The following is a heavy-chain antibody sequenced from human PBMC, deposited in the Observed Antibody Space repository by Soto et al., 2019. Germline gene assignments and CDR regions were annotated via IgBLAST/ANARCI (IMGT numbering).Heavy chain of an antibody. CDR3: AKDGYYGSGSDFDY. D-gene: IGHD3-10*01. V-gene: IGHV3-9*01. CDR1: GFTFDDYA. Sequence: GGSLRLSCAASGFTFDDYAMHWVRQAPGKGLEWVSGITWNSGSIAYADSVKGRFTISRDNSKNTLYLQMNSLRAEDTAVYYCAKDGYYGSGSDFDYWGQGTLVTVSS. CDR2: ITWNSGSI. J-gene: IGHJ4*02.